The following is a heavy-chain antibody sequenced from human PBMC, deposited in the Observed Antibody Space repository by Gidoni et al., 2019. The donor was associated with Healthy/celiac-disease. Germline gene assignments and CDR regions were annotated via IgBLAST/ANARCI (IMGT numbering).Heavy chain of an antibody. V-gene: IGHV3-7*03. D-gene: IGHD2-15*01. CDR3: ARDRDIVVVVAATPSYYYYGMDV. J-gene: IGHJ6*02. CDR2: IKKDGSVK. Sequence: EVQLVESGGGLVQPGGSLRPSCAASGFTFSRYWMSWVRKAPGKGLEVVANIKKDGSVKYYVDSVKGRFTISRDNAKNSLYLQMNSLRAEDTAVYYCARDRDIVVVVAATPSYYYYGMDVWGQGTTVTVSS. CDR1: GFTFSRYW.